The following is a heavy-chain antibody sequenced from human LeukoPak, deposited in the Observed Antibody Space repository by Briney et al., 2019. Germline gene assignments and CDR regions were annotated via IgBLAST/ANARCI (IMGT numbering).Heavy chain of an antibody. CDR2: ISGSGGTI. D-gene: IGHD2-15*01. CDR3: ARKSAYCSGGSCSLDY. V-gene: IGHV3-48*03. J-gene: IGHJ4*02. Sequence: GGSLRLSCAAPGFTFSSYEMNWVRQAPGKGLEWVSYISGSGGTIFYADSVKGRFTISRDNAKNSLFLQMNSLRAEDTAVYFCARKSAYCSGGSCSLDYWGQGTLVTVS. CDR1: GFTFSSYE.